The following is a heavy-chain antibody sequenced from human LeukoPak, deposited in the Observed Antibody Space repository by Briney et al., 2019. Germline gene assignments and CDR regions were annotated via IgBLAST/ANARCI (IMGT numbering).Heavy chain of an antibody. CDR2: IYHSGST. CDR1: GYSISSGYY. CDR3: ARRSGYSYGYDY. J-gene: IGHJ4*02. V-gene: IGHV4-38-2*01. Sequence: SETLSLTCAVSGYSISSGYYWGWIRQPPGKGLEWIGSIYHSGSTYHNPSLKSRVTISVDTSKNQFSLKLSSVTAADTAVYYCARRSGYSYGYDYWGQGTLVTVSS. D-gene: IGHD5-18*01.